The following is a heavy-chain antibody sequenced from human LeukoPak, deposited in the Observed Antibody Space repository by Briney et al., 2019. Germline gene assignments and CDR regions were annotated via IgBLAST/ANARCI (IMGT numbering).Heavy chain of an antibody. D-gene: IGHD1-26*01. J-gene: IGHJ4*02. Sequence: GGSLRLSCATSGFTFTSYAMSWVRQAPGKGLEWVSVISGSGRSTDYADSVKGRFTISRDNSKNTLYLQMNSLRAEDTAVYYCAKSARVGATIIHSDYWGQGTLVTVSS. V-gene: IGHV3-23*01. CDR1: GFTFTSYA. CDR3: AKSARVGATIIHSDY. CDR2: ISGSGRST.